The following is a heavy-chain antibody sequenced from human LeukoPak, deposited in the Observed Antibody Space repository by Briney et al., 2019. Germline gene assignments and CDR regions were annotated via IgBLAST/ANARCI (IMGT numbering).Heavy chain of an antibody. Sequence: QPGGSLRLSCAASGFTFSSYEMNWVRQAPGKGLEWVSYISSSGSTIYYADSVKGRFTISRDNAKNSLYLQMNSLRAEDTGVYYCARDAREGGMDVWGQGTTVTVSS. CDR1: GFTFSSYE. V-gene: IGHV3-48*03. J-gene: IGHJ6*02. CDR2: ISSSGSTI. CDR3: ARDAREGGMDV.